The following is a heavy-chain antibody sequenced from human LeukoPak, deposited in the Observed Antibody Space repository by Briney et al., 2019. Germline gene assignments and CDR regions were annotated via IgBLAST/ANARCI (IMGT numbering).Heavy chain of an antibody. CDR1: GFTFSDYA. CDR3: AKRAISPWPFDC. D-gene: IGHD2-2*01. V-gene: IGHV3-23*01. Sequence: GGSLRLSCAASGFTFSDYAMSWVRQAPGKGLEWVSGIANDGGTTYYADSVKGRFAMSRDNSKNTLSLQMNSLRSADTAIYYCAKRAISPWPFDCWGQGTLVTVSS. J-gene: IGHJ4*02. CDR2: IANDGGTT.